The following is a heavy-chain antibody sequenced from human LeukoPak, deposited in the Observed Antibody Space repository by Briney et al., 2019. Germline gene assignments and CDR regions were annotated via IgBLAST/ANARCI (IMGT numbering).Heavy chain of an antibody. D-gene: IGHD3-22*01. V-gene: IGHV3-23*01. CDR1: GFTFSSYA. J-gene: IGHJ6*02. CDR3: AKDGDSSGYLYYYYGMDV. CDR2: ISGSGGST. Sequence: GSLRLSCAASGFTFSSYAMSWVRQAPGKGLEWVSAISGSGGSTYYADSVKGRFTISRDNSKNTLYLQMNSLRAEDTAVYYCAKDGDSSGYLYYYYGMDVWGQGTTVTVSS.